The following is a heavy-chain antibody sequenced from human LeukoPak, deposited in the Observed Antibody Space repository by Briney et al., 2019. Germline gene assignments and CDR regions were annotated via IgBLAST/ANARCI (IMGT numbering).Heavy chain of an antibody. CDR1: GLSFSTFA. D-gene: IGHD5-24*01. CDR2: LRGNGET. J-gene: IGHJ4*02. V-gene: IGHV3-23*01. CDR3: ARARWVSSTDAVR. Sequence: GGSLRLSCAASGLSFSTFAMSWVRQGPARGLEWVSSLRGNGETFYADSVRGRFTLSSDSFRDTVYLQLNNLRVEDTAIYYCARARWVSSTDAVRWGQGTLVTVSS.